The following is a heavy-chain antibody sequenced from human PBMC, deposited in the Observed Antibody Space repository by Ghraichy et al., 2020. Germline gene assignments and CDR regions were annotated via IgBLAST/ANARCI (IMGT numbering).Heavy chain of an antibody. V-gene: IGHV3-23*01. Sequence: GGSLRLSCAASGFSFSTYAMNWVRQAPGKGLEWASGISGGGSAYYADSVKGRFTISRDNSKNTVYLQMNSLRAEDTAVYYCAKDRIRFLDAFDIWGQGTMVTVS. CDR3: AKDRIRFLDAFDI. CDR2: ISGGGSA. CDR1: GFSFSTYA. J-gene: IGHJ3*02. D-gene: IGHD3-3*01.